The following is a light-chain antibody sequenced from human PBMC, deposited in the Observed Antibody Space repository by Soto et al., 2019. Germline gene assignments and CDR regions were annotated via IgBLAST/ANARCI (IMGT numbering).Light chain of an antibody. J-gene: IGLJ2*01. CDR3: SSYAGSNNVV. Sequence: QSALSQPRSASGSPGQSVTISCTGTSSDVGGYNYVSWYQQHPGKAPKLMIYEVSKRPSGVPDRFSGSKSGNTASLTVSGLQAEDDSDYYCSSYAGSNNVVFGGGTKLTVL. CDR2: EVS. V-gene: IGLV2-8*01. CDR1: SSDVGGYNY.